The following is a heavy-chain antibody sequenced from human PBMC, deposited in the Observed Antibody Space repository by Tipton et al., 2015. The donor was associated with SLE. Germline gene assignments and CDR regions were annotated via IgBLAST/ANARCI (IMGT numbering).Heavy chain of an antibody. CDR2: IYYSGST. D-gene: IGHD3-9*01. J-gene: IGHJ6*03. V-gene: IGHV4-59*01. Sequence: TLSLTCTVSGGSISSYYWSWIRQPPGKGLEWIGYIYYSGSTNYNPSLKSRVTISVDTSKNQFSLKLSSVTAADTAVYYCARLWLGYYYMDVWGKGTTVTVSS. CDR1: GGSISSYY. CDR3: ARLWLGYYYMDV.